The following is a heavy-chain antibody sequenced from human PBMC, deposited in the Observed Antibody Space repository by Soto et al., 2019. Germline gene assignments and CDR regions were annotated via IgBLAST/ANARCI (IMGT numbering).Heavy chain of an antibody. V-gene: IGHV3-53*01. J-gene: IGHJ4*02. CDR3: ARGSGSLYYFHY. CDR1: GFNVSTNY. Sequence: PGGSLGLSCAASGFNVSTNYMTWVRQAPGKGLEWVSVIYSGGTTYYADSVKGRFIISRDNFKNTLYLQMNNLRAEDTALYYCARGSGSLYYFHYWGQGTLVTVSS. CDR2: IYSGGTT. D-gene: IGHD1-26*01.